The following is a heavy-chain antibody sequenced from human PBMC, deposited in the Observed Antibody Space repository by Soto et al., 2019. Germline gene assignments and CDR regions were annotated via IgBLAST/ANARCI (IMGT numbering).Heavy chain of an antibody. Sequence: QVQLVQSGAAVKKPGSSVKVSCKVSGGTFSSYAISWVRQAPGQGLEWMGGIIPIFGTANYAQKFQGRVTITADESTSTAYMELSSLRSNNTAVYYGARDPRSCISTSCSSRGQGTLDTVSS. CDR1: GGTFSSYA. CDR3: ARDPRSCISTSCSS. V-gene: IGHV1-69*12. D-gene: IGHD2-2*01. J-gene: IGHJ4*02. CDR2: IIPIFGTA.